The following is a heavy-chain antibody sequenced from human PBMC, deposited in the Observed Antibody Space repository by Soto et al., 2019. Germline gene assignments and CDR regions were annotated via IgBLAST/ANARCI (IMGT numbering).Heavy chain of an antibody. CDR1: GFRFDNFA. Sequence: EVQLVESGGGLVQSGRSRRLSCVASGFRFDNFAMHWVRQAPGKGLEWVSSIDWNSGSTAYADSVKGRFTIFRDNARNSLELQMNSLRVDDTALYYCVKGRGSYFVYFGLDVWGQGTTVTVSS. D-gene: IGHD1-26*01. CDR3: VKGRGSYFVYFGLDV. V-gene: IGHV3-9*01. CDR2: IDWNSGST. J-gene: IGHJ6*02.